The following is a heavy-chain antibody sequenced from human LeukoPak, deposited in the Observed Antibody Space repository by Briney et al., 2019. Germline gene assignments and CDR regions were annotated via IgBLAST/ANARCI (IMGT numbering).Heavy chain of an antibody. Sequence: PGGSLRLSCAASGFTFSTFPMNWVRQAPGKGLEWILYISSSSDTKYHSPSVSGRFTISRDNAKNSLYLQMNSLRAEDAAVYYCARVVPYNWNDGQTDYWGQGTLVTVSS. V-gene: IGHV3-48*01. CDR1: GFTFSTFP. CDR3: ARVVPYNWNDGQTDY. CDR2: ISSSSDTK. J-gene: IGHJ4*02. D-gene: IGHD1-20*01.